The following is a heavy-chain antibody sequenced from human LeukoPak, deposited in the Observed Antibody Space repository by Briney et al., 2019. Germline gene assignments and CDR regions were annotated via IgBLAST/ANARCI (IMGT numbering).Heavy chain of an antibody. J-gene: IGHJ4*02. Sequence: ASVKVSCKPSAYTFSTYYMHWVRQAPGQGLEWMGWINPNSGATLYAQKFQGRVTMTRDTSINTAYMELSSLRSDDTAVYYCTRAKRVIFDYWGQGTLVTVSS. CDR3: TRAKRVIFDY. CDR1: AYTFSTYY. D-gene: IGHD1-1*01. CDR2: INPNSGAT. V-gene: IGHV1-2*02.